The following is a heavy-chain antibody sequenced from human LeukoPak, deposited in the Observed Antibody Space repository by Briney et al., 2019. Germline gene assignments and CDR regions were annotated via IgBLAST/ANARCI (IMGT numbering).Heavy chain of an antibody. Sequence: SETLSLNCTVSGGSISSGDYYWSWIRQPPGKGLEWIGYIYYSGSTYYNPSLKSRVTISVDTSKNQFSLKLSSVTAADTAVYYCARESHIVVVTALTSSFDYWGQGTLVTVSS. J-gene: IGHJ4*02. D-gene: IGHD2-21*02. V-gene: IGHV4-30-4*01. CDR3: ARESHIVVVTALTSSFDY. CDR1: GGSISSGDYY. CDR2: IYYSGST.